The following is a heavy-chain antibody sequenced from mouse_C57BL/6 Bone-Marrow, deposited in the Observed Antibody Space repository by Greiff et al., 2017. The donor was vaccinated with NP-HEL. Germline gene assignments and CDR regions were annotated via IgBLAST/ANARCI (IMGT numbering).Heavy chain of an antibody. J-gene: IGHJ1*03. Sequence: VQLQQPGAELVKPGASVKLSCKASGYTFTSYWMHWVKQRPGQGLEWIGMIHPNSGSTNYNEKFKSKATLTVDKSSSTAYMQLSSLTSEDSAVYYCSRNFYWYFDVWGTGTTVTVSS. CDR3: SRNFYWYFDV. V-gene: IGHV1-64*01. CDR2: IHPNSGST. CDR1: GYTFTSYW.